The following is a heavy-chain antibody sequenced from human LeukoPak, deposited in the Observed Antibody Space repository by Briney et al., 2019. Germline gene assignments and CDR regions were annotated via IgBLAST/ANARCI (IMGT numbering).Heavy chain of an antibody. J-gene: IGHJ4*02. Sequence: GGSLRLSCAASGFTFSTYSMNWVRQAPGKGLEWVSYISSSSSTIYYADSVKGRFTVSRDNSKNTLFLQMNSLRAEDTAVYYCAKDGGLWVSAHWGDSWGRGTLVTVSS. CDR2: ISSSSSTI. CDR3: AKDGGLWVSAHWGDS. D-gene: IGHD7-27*01. V-gene: IGHV3-48*01. CDR1: GFTFSTYS.